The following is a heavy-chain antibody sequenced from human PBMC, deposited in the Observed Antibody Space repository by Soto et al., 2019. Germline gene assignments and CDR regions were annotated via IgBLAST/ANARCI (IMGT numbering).Heavy chain of an antibody. J-gene: IGHJ4*02. CDR2: TWSGGRGE. V-gene: IGHV3-33*06. D-gene: IGHD3-22*01. CDR3: AKDDDTGSRYSLLDF. Sequence: PGGSLRLSCAASGFPFSYHGIHWVRQAPGKGLEWVSVTWSGGRGEYYADSVRGRFTVSRDNSKTTVHLQMNSLRVEDTAVYYCAKDDDTGSRYSLLDFRGQGTLVTVSS. CDR1: GFPFSYHG.